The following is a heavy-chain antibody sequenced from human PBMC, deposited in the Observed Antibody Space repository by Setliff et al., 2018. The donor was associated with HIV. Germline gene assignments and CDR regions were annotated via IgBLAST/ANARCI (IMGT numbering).Heavy chain of an antibody. D-gene: IGHD3-10*01. CDR3: AQGAIRDSGSHITTR. J-gene: IGHJ4*02. Sequence: ASVKVSCKASGYTFTGYYMHWVRQAPGQGLEWMGWINPHSGGTNYAQKFQGRVTMTRDTSISAAYMDLSRVRSDDTAVYYCAQGAIRDSGSHITTRWGQGTLVTVSS. CDR2: INPHSGGT. CDR1: GYTFTGYY. V-gene: IGHV1-2*02.